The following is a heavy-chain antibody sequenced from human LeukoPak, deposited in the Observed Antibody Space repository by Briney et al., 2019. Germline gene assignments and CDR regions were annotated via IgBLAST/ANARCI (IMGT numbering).Heavy chain of an antibody. V-gene: IGHV1-69*04. CDR3: AREFSPTVTTFDY. CDR1: GGTFSSYA. J-gene: IGHJ4*02. CDR2: IIPILGIA. Sequence: SVKVSCKASGGTFSSYAISWVRQAPGQGLEWMGRIIPILGIANYAQKFQGRVTITADKSTSTAYMGLSSLRSEDTAVYYCAREFSPTVTTFDYWGQGTLVTVSS. D-gene: IGHD4-11*01.